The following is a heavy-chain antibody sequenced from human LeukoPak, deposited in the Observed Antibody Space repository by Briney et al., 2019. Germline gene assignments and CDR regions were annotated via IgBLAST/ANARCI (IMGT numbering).Heavy chain of an antibody. CDR1: GDSISTSNSY. CDR2: IYYSGST. V-gene: IGHV4-39*07. CDR3: ARSYSSGWGDAFDI. D-gene: IGHD6-19*01. Sequence: PSETLSLTCTVSGDSISTSNSYWGWIRQPPGKGLEWIGSIYYSGSTYYNPSLKSRVTISVDTSKNQFSLKLSSVTAADTAVYYCARSYSSGWGDAFDIWGQGTMVTVSS. J-gene: IGHJ3*02.